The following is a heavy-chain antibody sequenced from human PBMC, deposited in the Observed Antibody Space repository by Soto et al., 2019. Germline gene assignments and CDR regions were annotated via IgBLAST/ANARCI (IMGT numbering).Heavy chain of an antibody. J-gene: IGHJ4*02. CDR2: ISGSGGST. V-gene: IGHV3-23*01. Sequence: GGSLRLSCAASGFTFSSYAMSWVRQAPGKGLEWVSAISGSGGSTYYADSGKGRFTISRDNSKNTLYLQMNSLRAEDTAVYYCASSSGYSTPFDHWGQGTLVTVSS. CDR1: GFTFSSYA. D-gene: IGHD3-22*01. CDR3: ASSSGYSTPFDH.